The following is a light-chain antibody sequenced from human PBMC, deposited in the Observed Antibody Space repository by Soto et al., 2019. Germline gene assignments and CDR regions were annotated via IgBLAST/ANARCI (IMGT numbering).Light chain of an antibody. J-gene: IGKJ3*01. CDR3: QQLNKGVT. CDR1: QGISSY. V-gene: IGKV1-9*01. CDR2: AAS. Sequence: DIQLTQSPSFLSASVGDRVTITCRASQGISSYLAWYQQKPGKAPKLLIYAASTLQSGVLSRFSGSGSATEFTLTISSLQPEDFATYYCQQLNKGVTFCPGTKGAIK.